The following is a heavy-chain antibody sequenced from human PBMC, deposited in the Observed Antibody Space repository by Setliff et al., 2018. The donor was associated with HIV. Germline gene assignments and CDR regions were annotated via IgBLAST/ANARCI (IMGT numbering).Heavy chain of an antibody. V-gene: IGHV1-69*13. CDR3: ARARRVIGNVGSHFYYMDL. D-gene: IGHD1-20*01. J-gene: IGHJ6*03. Sequence: SVKVSCKASGGTFSSYAINWVRQAPGQGLEWMGGIIPVFDTANYAQKFQGRVTITADESTSTAYMELSSLRSEDTAIYFCARARRVIGNVGSHFYYMDLWGKGTTVTVSS. CDR2: IIPVFDTA. CDR1: GGTFSSYA.